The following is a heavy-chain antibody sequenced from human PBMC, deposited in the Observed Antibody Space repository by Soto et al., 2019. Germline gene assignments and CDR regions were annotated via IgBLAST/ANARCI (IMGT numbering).Heavy chain of an antibody. CDR3: ARDWPEYRRSSVLGWFDP. J-gene: IGHJ5*02. CDR1: GGTFSSYA. D-gene: IGHD6-6*01. Sequence: QVQLVQSGAEVKKPGSSVKVSCKASGGTFSSYAISWVRQAPGQGLEWMGGIIPIFGTANYAQKFQGRVTLTADESTSTAYMELSSLRSEDTAVYYCARDWPEYRRSSVLGWFDPWGQGTLVTVSS. V-gene: IGHV1-69*12. CDR2: IIPIFGTA.